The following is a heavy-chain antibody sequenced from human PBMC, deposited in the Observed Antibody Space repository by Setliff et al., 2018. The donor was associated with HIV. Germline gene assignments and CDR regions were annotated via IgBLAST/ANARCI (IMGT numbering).Heavy chain of an antibody. D-gene: IGHD3-10*01. CDR2: MNHSGST. V-gene: IGHV4-34*01. J-gene: IGHJ4*02. Sequence: SETLSLTCGVYGESLSGDYWTWIRQPPAKGLEWIGEMNHSGSTNYNPSLKSRVTISVDTSKNQFSLKLSSVTAADTAVYYCARVAAAPGGDYWGQGTPVTVSS. CDR1: GESLSGDY. CDR3: ARVAAAPGGDY.